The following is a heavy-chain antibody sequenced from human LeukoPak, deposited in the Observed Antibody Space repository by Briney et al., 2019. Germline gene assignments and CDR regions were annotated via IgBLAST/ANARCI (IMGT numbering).Heavy chain of an antibody. CDR1: GYTFTSYA. D-gene: IGHD1-26*01. CDR2: ISAYNGNT. Sequence: ASVKVSCKASGYTFTSYAMHWVRQAPGQRLEWMGWISAYNGNTNYAQKLQGRVTMTTDTSTSTAYMELRSLRSDDTAVYYCARDSALVGATLVDYWGQGTLVTVSS. CDR3: ARDSALVGATLVDY. V-gene: IGHV1-18*01. J-gene: IGHJ4*02.